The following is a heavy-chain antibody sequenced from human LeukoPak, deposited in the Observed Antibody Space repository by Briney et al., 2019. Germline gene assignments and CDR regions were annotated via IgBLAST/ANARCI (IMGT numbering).Heavy chain of an antibody. CDR2: IIPIFGTA. V-gene: IGHV1-69*13. D-gene: IGHD6-13*01. J-gene: IGHJ5*02. CDR3: ARALIAAAPGWFDP. Sequence: GASVKVSCKASGGTFSSYAISRVRQAPGQGLEWMGGIIPIFGTANYAQKFQGRVTITADESTGTAYMELSSLRSEDTAVYYCARALIAAAPGWFDPWGQGTLVTVSS. CDR1: GGTFSSYA.